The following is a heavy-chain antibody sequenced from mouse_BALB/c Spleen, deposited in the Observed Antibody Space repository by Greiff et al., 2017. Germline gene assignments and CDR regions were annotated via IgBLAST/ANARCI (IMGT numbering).Heavy chain of an antibody. V-gene: IGHV5-17*02. D-gene: IGHD1-1*01. J-gene: IGHJ4*01. CDR1: GFTFSSFG. Sequence: EVMLVESGGGLVQPGGSRKLSCAASGFTFSSFGMHWVRQAPEKGLEWVAYISSGSSTIYYADTVKGRFTISRDNPKNTLFLQMTSLRSEDTAMYYCARSRYYGAYAMDYWGQGTSVTVSS. CDR3: ARSRYYGAYAMDY. CDR2: ISSGSSTI.